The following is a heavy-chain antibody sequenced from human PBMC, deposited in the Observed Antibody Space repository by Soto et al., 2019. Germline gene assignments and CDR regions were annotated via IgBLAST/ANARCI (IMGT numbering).Heavy chain of an antibody. V-gene: IGHV1-58*02. Sequence: AVKVSCKASGFTFSSSGIHWVRQARGQRLEWIGWIVVGSGNTNYAQKFQERVTITRDVSTNTAYMELTSLRSEDTAVYYCAADCAPNTPYTWFDPWGQGTLFTVSS. CDR3: AADCAPNTPYTWFDP. J-gene: IGHJ5*02. CDR2: IVVGSGNT. CDR1: GFTFSSSG. D-gene: IGHD2-2*02.